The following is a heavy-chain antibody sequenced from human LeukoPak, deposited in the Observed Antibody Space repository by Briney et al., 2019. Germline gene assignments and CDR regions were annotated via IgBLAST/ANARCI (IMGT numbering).Heavy chain of an antibody. CDR1: GFTFSSYS. Sequence: PGGSLRLSXAASGFTFSSYSMNWVRQAPGKGLEWVSSISSSSSYMYYADSVKGRFTISRDNAKNSLYLQMNSLRAEDTAVYYCATTDYGSGSVNAFDIWGQGTMVTVSS. CDR2: ISSSSSYM. J-gene: IGHJ3*02. CDR3: ATTDYGSGSVNAFDI. D-gene: IGHD3-10*01. V-gene: IGHV3-21*01.